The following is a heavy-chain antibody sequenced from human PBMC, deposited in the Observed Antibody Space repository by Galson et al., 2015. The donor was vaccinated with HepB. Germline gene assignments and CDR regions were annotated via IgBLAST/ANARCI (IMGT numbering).Heavy chain of an antibody. CDR1: GFTFSNYA. CDR2: MSAAGSRT. D-gene: IGHD5-18*01. J-gene: IGHJ4*02. CDR3: AKEGRYGPTDF. Sequence: SLRLSCAASGFTFSNYAMSWVRQAPGKGLEWVSAMSAAGSRTFYADSVKGRFTISRDNSKNTLYLQMNSLRAEDTALYYCAKEGRYGPTDFWGQGTLVIVSS. V-gene: IGHV3-23*01.